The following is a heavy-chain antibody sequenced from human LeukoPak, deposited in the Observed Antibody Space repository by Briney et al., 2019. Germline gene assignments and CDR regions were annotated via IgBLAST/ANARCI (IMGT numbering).Heavy chain of an antibody. J-gene: IGHJ3*02. CDR2: IYHSGST. CDR1: GGSISSGGYS. V-gene: IGHV4-30-2*01. CDR3: ARSYCSSTSCYDAFDI. Sequence: SETLSLTCAVSGGSISSGGYSWSWIRQPPGTGLEWIGYIYHSGSTYYDPSLKSRVTISVDRSKNQFSLKLSSVTAADTAVYYCARSYCSSTSCYDAFDIWGQGTMVTVSS. D-gene: IGHD2-2*01.